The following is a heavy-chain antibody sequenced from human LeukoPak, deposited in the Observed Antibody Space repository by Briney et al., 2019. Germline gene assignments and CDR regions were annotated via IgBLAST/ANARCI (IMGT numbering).Heavy chain of an antibody. V-gene: IGHV1-8*02. J-gene: IGHJ4*02. Sequence: GASVKVSCKASGYSFPTYDINWVRQATGQGLQWMGWMSSKSGHTAYAQKFQGRVTMTRNTSISTAYMELSSLRSEDTAVYYCARGRRLAVALRGRRVNPRQPDYWGQGTLVTVSS. CDR2: MSSKSGHT. D-gene: IGHD6-19*01. CDR1: GYSFPTYD. CDR3: ARGRRLAVALRGRRVNPRQPDY.